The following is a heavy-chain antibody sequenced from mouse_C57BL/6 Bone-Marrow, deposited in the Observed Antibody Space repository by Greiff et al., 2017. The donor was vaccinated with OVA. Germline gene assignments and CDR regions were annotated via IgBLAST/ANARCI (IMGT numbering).Heavy chain of an antibody. J-gene: IGHJ2*01. CDR1: GFTFSDYY. CDR3: ARQGYYGPDY. D-gene: IGHD1-1*01. V-gene: IGHV5-12*01. Sequence: DVHLVESGGGLVQPGGSLKLSCAASGFTFSDYYMYWVRQTPEKRLEWVAYISNGGGSTYYPDTVKGRFTISRDNAKNTLYLQMSRLKSEDTAMYYCARQGYYGPDYWGQGTTLTVSS. CDR2: ISNGGGST.